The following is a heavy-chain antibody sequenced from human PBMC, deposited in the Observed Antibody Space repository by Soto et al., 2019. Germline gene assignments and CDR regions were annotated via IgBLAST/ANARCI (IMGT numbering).Heavy chain of an antibody. Sequence: AASVKVSCKASGGTFSSYAISWVRQAPGQGLEWMGGIIPIFGTANYAQKFQGRVTITADESTSTAYMELSSLRSEDTAVYYCARGRSSSGYYYYYYGMDVWGQGTPLTVS. J-gene: IGHJ6*02. D-gene: IGHD3-22*01. CDR1: GGTFSSYA. V-gene: IGHV1-69*13. CDR3: ARGRSSSGYYYYYYGMDV. CDR2: IIPIFGTA.